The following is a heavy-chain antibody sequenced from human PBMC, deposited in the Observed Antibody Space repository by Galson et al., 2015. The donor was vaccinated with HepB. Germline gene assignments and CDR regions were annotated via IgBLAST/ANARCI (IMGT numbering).Heavy chain of an antibody. CDR3: ATSSSSWPPFDY. V-gene: IGHV3-15*01. CDR2: VKSKIDGGTT. D-gene: IGHD6-13*01. J-gene: IGHJ4*02. CDR1: GFTFSNAW. Sequence: SLRLSCAGSGFTFSNAWMSWVRQAPGKGLEWVGRVKSKIDGGTTDYAAPVKGRFTISRDDSKNTPYLQLNSLKLDDTAVYFCATSSSSWPPFDYWGQGTLVTVSS.